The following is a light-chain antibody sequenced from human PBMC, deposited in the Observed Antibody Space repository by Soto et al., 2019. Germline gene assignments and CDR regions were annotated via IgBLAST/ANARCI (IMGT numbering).Light chain of an antibody. V-gene: IGKV1-16*01. CDR2: DAS. J-gene: IGKJ4*01. Sequence: DIQMTQSPSSLSASVGDRVTITCRASQGISNSLAWFQQKPGKAPKSLIYDASHLQSGVPSTFSGSGSGTEFTITISSLQPEDFATYSCQQYKSFPLTFGGGTKVESK. CDR3: QQYKSFPLT. CDR1: QGISNS.